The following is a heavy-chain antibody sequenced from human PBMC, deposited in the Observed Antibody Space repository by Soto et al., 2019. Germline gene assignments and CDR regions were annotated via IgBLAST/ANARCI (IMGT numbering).Heavy chain of an antibody. V-gene: IGHV4-34*01. J-gene: IGHJ4*02. CDR1: GGSFSGYY. CDR2: INHRGST. CDR3: ARAGSSSWQAFDY. Sequence: SETLSLTCAVYGGSFSGYYWSWIRQPPGKGLEWIGEINHRGSTNYNPSLKSRVTISVDTSKNQFSLKLGSVTAADTAVYYCARAGSSSWQAFDYWGQGTLVTVSS. D-gene: IGHD6-13*01.